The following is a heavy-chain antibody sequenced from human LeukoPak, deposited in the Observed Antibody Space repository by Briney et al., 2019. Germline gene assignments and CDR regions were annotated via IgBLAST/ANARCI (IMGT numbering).Heavy chain of an antibody. CDR1: GFTFRNYW. V-gene: IGHV3-7*03. CDR2: IKQDGSEK. J-gene: IGHJ4*02. Sequence: GSLRLSCEASGFTFRNYWLSWVRQAPGKGLEWVANIKQDGSEKYYMESAKGRFTISRDNGKNSLYLQMNTLRAEDTAIYYCAREIVITDNFDYWGRGTLVTVSS. D-gene: IGHD2/OR15-2a*01. CDR3: AREIVITDNFDY.